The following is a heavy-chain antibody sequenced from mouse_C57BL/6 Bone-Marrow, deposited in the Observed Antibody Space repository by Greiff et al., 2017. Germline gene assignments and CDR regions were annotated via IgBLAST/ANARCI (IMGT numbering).Heavy chain of an antibody. CDR1: GFNIKDDY. V-gene: IGHV14-4*01. CDR3: TTVYYDYSYAMDY. Sequence: VQLKESGAELVRPGASVKLSCTASGFNIKDDYMHWVKQRPEQGLEWIGWIDPENGDTEYASKFQGKATITADTSSNTAYLQLSSLTSDDTAVYYCTTVYYDYSYAMDYWGQGTSVTVSS. CDR2: IDPENGDT. D-gene: IGHD2-4*01. J-gene: IGHJ4*01.